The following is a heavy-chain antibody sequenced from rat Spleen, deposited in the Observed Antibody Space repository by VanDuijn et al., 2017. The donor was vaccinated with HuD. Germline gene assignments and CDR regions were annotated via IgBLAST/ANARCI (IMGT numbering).Heavy chain of an antibody. CDR2: ISSGGSST. Sequence: EVQLVESGGGLVQPGRSLKLSCAASGFTYSNYVMAWVRQAPKKGLEWVASISSGGSSTYYGDSVKGRFTISRDNAKRTLYLQMNSLRSEDTANYYCARRDDGSFYYGVMDAWGQGASVTVSS. CDR1: GFTYSNYV. D-gene: IGHD1-12*02. V-gene: IGHV5-22*01. J-gene: IGHJ4*01. CDR3: ARRDDGSFYYGVMDA.